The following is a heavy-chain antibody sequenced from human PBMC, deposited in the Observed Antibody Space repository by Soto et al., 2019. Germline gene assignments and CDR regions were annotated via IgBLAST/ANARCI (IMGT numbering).Heavy chain of an antibody. V-gene: IGHV3-30-3*02. Sequence: GGALRLSCAASGFTFSGYAMHWVRQAPGKGLEWVAVISYDGSNKYYADSVKGRFTISRDNSKNTLSLQMNSLRAEDTAVYYCANDGATVVTIGYLDYRGQGTPVTVSS. CDR2: ISYDGSNK. CDR1: GFTFSGYA. D-gene: IGHD2-21*02. CDR3: ANDGATVVTIGYLDY. J-gene: IGHJ4*02.